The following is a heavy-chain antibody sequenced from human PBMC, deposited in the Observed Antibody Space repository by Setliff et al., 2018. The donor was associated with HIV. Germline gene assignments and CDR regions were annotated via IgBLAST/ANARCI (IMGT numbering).Heavy chain of an antibody. CDR1: GFTFSSYS. D-gene: IGHD3-22*01. Sequence: GGSLRLSCAASGFTFSSYSMNWVRQAPGKGLEWVSSISSSSSYIYYADSVKVRFTISRDNAKNSLYLQMNSLRAEDTAVYYCAKEPMIVVVPWGGSYFDYWGQGTLVTVSS. CDR2: ISSSSSYI. V-gene: IGHV3-21*04. CDR3: AKEPMIVVVPWGGSYFDY. J-gene: IGHJ4*02.